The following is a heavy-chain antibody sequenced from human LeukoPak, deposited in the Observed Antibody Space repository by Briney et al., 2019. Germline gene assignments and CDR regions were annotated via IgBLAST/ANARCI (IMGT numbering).Heavy chain of an antibody. Sequence: ASVKVSCKASGYTFTGCYMHWVRQAPGQGLEWMGWINPNSGGTNYARKFQGRVTMTRDTSISTAYMELSRLRSDDTAVYYCARYESGSGFNYWGQGTLVTVSS. D-gene: IGHD6-19*01. J-gene: IGHJ4*02. CDR1: GYTFTGCY. CDR3: ARYESGSGFNY. V-gene: IGHV1-2*02. CDR2: INPNSGGT.